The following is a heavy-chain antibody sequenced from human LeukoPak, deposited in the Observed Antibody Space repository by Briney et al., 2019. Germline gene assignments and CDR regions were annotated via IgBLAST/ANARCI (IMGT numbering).Heavy chain of an antibody. CDR3: ARVAGGYSSSSSFADY. Sequence: GASVKVSCKASGYTFTGYYMHWVRQATGQGVEWMGWINPNSGGTNYAQKFQGRVTMTRDTSISPAYMGMSGVRGADTAVYYCARVAGGYSSSSSFADYWGQGTLGTVSS. V-gene: IGHV1-2*02. J-gene: IGHJ4*02. CDR1: GYTFTGYY. CDR2: INPNSGGT. D-gene: IGHD6-6*01.